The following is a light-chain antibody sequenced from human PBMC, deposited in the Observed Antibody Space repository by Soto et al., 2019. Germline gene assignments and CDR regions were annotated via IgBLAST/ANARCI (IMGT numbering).Light chain of an antibody. CDR2: GAS. CDR1: QGVSSY. Sequence: IVFTQSPVTLSLSPVERATLSCRASQGVSSYLAWYQQKPGHAPRLLIYGASNRATGIPDRFSGSGSGTDFTLTISRLEPEDFAVYYCQQYGSSGTFGQGTKVDI. CDR3: QQYGSSGT. V-gene: IGKV3-20*01. J-gene: IGKJ1*01.